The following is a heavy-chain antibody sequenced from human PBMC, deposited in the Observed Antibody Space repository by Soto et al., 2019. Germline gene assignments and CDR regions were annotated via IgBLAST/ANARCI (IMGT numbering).Heavy chain of an antibody. CDR1: GGTFSSYA. Sequence: ASVKVSCKASGGTFSSYAINWVRQLPGQGLEWMGGIMPIIGTANYAQKFQGRVTITADESTSTAYMELSSLRSEDTAVYYCARGGYSSSYRLDYWGQGTPVTVSS. CDR2: IMPIIGTA. J-gene: IGHJ4*02. D-gene: IGHD6-6*01. V-gene: IGHV1-69*13. CDR3: ARGGYSSSYRLDY.